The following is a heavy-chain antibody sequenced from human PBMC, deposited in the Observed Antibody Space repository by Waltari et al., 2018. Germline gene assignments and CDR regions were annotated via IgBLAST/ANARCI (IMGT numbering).Heavy chain of an antibody. J-gene: IGHJ4*02. D-gene: IGHD4-17*01. V-gene: IGHV1-69*04. Sequence: QVQLVQSGAEVKKPGSSVKVSCKASGGTFSSYAISWVRQAPGQGLEWMGRIIPLYGKANYAQKCQGNTTITADKSTSTVYMELSSLGSEDTAGYYCSRETDYGDDYYWGQGTLVTVSS. CDR1: GGTFSSYA. CDR3: SRETDYGDDYY. CDR2: IIPLYGKA.